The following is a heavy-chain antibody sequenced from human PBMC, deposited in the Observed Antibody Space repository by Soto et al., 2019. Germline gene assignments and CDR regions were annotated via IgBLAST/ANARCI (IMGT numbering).Heavy chain of an antibody. Sequence: QVQLVQSGAELKKPGASVKVSCKASGYTFSNYDMNWVRQAPGQGPEWIGWVNPNNGDTGYAQKFQGRVTLTTDISTTTAYMELTSLRSEDTAIYYCAKVSRKGSAIAFDYWGQGNLITVSS. CDR1: GYTFSNYD. CDR3: AKVSRKGSAIAFDY. CDR2: VNPNNGDT. V-gene: IGHV1-8*01. D-gene: IGHD3-10*01. J-gene: IGHJ4*02.